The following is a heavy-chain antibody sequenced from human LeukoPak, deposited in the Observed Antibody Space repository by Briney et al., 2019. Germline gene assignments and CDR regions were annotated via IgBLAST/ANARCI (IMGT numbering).Heavy chain of an antibody. Sequence: PSETLSLTCTVSGGSISSSSYYWGWIRQPPGKGLEWIGSIYYSGSTYYNPSLKSRVTISVDTSKNQFSLKLSSVTAADTAVYYCARLKAAYGGNFRIGWFDPWGQGTLVTVSS. J-gene: IGHJ5*02. CDR2: IYYSGST. CDR1: GGSISSSSYY. CDR3: ARLKAAYGGNFRIGWFDP. D-gene: IGHD4-23*01. V-gene: IGHV4-39*01.